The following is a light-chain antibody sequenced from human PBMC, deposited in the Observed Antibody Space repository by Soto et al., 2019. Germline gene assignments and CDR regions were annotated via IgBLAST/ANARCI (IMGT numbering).Light chain of an antibody. CDR3: QTWGTAIVV. J-gene: IGLJ2*01. V-gene: IGLV4-69*01. CDR2: VNNDGSH. CDR1: SGHGSYA. Sequence: QLVLTQSPSASASLGASVKLTCTLSSGHGSYAIAWHQQQPEKGPRYLMTVNNDGSHNRGDGIPDRFSGSSSGAERYLTISSLQSEDEADYYCQTWGTAIVVFGGGTKLTVL.